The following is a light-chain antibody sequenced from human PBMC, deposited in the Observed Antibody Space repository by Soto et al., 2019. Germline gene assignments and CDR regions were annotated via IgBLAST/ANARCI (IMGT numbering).Light chain of an antibody. V-gene: IGKV3-11*01. CDR3: QQRSNLIS. J-gene: IGKJ4*01. CDR2: DAS. CDR1: QSVSVY. Sequence: EIVLTQSPATLSVSPGERATLSCRASQSVSVYLDWYQQKSGQAPRLLIYDASKRDTGIQARFSGSGSGTDFTLTISILEPEDIAVYYGQQRSNLISFGGGIKVEIK.